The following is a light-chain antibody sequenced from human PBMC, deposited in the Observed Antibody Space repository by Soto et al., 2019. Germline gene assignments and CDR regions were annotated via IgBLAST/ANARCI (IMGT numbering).Light chain of an antibody. J-gene: IGKJ5*01. CDR3: QQYHIWYT. CDR1: QSVNSH. CDR2: EAS. Sequence: EIVMTQSPDTQSVSPGEGPTLYCRASQSVNSHLAWFQQRPGQAPRLLMYEASTRSTGVPARFSASGSGTDFTLTISGLQSEDFAVYYCQQYHIWYTFGQGTRLEIK. V-gene: IGKV3-15*01.